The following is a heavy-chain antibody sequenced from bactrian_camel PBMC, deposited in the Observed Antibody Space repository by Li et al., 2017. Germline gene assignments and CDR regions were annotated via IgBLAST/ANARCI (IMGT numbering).Heavy chain of an antibody. CDR1: GFTFSDTD. D-gene: IGHD7*01. J-gene: IGHJ6*01. CDR2: INKAGGSP. CDR3: AADFRSCYTPIVVARFGY. V-gene: IGHV3S40*01. Sequence: VQLVESGGGLVQPGGSLRLSCATSGFTFSDTDMTWVRHVPGKGLEWVSVINKAGGSPFYADSVKGRFTISQDNAKRTLYLQMNSLKPEDTAMYYCAADFRSCYTPIVVARFGYWDQGTQVTVS.